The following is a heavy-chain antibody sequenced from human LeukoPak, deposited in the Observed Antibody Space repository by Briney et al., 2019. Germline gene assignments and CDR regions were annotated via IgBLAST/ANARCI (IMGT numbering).Heavy chain of an antibody. CDR3: ARDEGWVYSSGWYGAFDI. J-gene: IGHJ3*02. CDR1: GGSISSYY. Sequence: PSETLSLTCTVSGGSISSYYWSWIRQPPGKGLEWIGYIYYSGSTNYNPSLKSRVTISVDTSKNQFSLKLSSVTAAGTAVYYCARDEGWVYSSGWYGAFDIWGQGTMVTVSS. D-gene: IGHD6-19*01. V-gene: IGHV4-59*01. CDR2: IYYSGST.